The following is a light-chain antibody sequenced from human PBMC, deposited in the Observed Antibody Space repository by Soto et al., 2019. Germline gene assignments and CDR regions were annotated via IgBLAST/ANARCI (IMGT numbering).Light chain of an antibody. V-gene: IGKV3-20*01. CDR1: QGVGRF. J-gene: IGKJ4*01. CDR3: QQHDSSPLT. CDR2: GAS. Sequence: EIVLTQSPGTLSLSPGERATLSCRASQGVGRFLAWYQQKPGQAPRLLIYGASGRATGTPDRFSGSGSGTDVTRTISRLEPEDFAGYHCQQHDSSPLTFGGGTKVEIK.